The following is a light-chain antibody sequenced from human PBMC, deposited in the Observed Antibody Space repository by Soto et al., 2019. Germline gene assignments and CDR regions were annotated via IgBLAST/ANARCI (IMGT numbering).Light chain of an antibody. J-gene: IGKJ4*01. CDR1: QSVSSN. Sequence: EIVMTQSPATLSVSPGERATLSCRASQSVSSNLAWYQQKPGQAPRLLIYGASTRATGIPARFSGSGSGTEFTLTISSLQSEDFAIYYCQLRTNWPSFTFGGGTKVDIK. CDR3: QLRTNWPSFT. V-gene: IGKV3-15*01. CDR2: GAS.